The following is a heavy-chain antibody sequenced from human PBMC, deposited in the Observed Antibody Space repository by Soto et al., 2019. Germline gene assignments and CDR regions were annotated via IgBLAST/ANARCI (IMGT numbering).Heavy chain of an antibody. V-gene: IGHV4-39*01. J-gene: IGHJ3*01. Sequence: PSETLSLTCTVSGDSISESDCYWGWIRQPPGGGLEWLGSIQYSETTYYSSSLKGRATISVDTSQNLISLNLKSATAADTAVYFCARARGQRYRNAFLVWGQGTMVTVSS. D-gene: IGHD3-9*01. CDR3: ARARGQRYRNAFLV. CDR2: IQYSETT. CDR1: GDSISESDCY.